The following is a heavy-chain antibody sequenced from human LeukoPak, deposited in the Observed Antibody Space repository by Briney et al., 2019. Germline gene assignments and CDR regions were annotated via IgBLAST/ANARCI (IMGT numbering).Heavy chain of an antibody. Sequence: SAKVSCKASGGTFSSYAISWVRQAPGQGLEWMGRIIPILGIANYAQKFQGRVTITADKSTSTAYMELSSLRSEDTAVYYCARLLGTTEDYCGQGTLVTVSS. CDR2: IIPILGIA. V-gene: IGHV1-69*04. CDR1: GGTFSSYA. J-gene: IGHJ4*02. CDR3: ARLLGTTEDY. D-gene: IGHD1-1*01.